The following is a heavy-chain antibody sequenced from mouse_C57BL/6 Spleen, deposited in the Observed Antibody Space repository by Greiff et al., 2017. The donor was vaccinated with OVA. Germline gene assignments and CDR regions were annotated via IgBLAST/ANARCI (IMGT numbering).Heavy chain of an antibody. CDR2: IYPGDGDT. Sequence: VQLQQSGPELVKPGASVKISCKASGYAFSSSWMNWVKQRPGKGLEWIGRIYPGDGDTNYNGKFKGKATLTADKSSSTAYMQLSSLTSEDSAVYFCARSGGARYWGQGTSVTVSS. V-gene: IGHV1-82*01. CDR1: GYAFSSSW. J-gene: IGHJ4*01. CDR3: ARSGGARY.